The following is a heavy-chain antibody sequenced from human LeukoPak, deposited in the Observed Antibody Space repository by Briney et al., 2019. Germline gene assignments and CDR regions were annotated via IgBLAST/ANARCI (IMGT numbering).Heavy chain of an antibody. CDR2: ISSSGSTI. CDR3: ARGYADRTYCGGDCYTPGFDY. CDR1: GFTFSSYE. V-gene: IGHV3-48*03. J-gene: IGHJ4*02. Sequence: PEGSLRLPCAASGFTFSSYEMNWVRQAPGKGLEWVSYISSSGSTIYYADSVKGRFTISRDNAKNSLYLQMNSLRAEDTAVYYCARGYADRTYCGGDCYTPGFDYWGQGTLVTVSS. D-gene: IGHD2-21*02.